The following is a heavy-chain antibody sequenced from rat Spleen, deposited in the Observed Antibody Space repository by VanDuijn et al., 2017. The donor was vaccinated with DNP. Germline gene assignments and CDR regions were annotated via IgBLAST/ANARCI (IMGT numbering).Heavy chain of an antibody. Sequence: QVQLKESGPGLVQPSQTLSLTCTVSGFSLTSYGVSWVRQPPGKGLEWIAAISSGGSTYYNSALKSRLSISRDTSKSQVFLKMNRLQTEDTAIYFCTRVGYYYDGSYYYYFDYWGQGVMVTVSS. CDR3: TRVGYYYDGSYYYYFDY. CDR2: ISSGGST. CDR1: GFSLTSYG. V-gene: IGHV2S12*01. J-gene: IGHJ2*01. D-gene: IGHD1-12*02.